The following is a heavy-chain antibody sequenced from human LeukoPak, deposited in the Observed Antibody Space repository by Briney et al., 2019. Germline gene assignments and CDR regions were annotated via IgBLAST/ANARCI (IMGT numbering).Heavy chain of an antibody. V-gene: IGHV3-21*01. CDR1: GFTFSSYS. CDR2: ISSSSSYI. D-gene: IGHD3-22*01. CDR3: ARDGGGYYYDSSGYYSPFDY. Sequence: GGSLRLSCAASGFTFSSYSMNWVRQAPGKGLEWVSSISSSSSYIYYADSVKGRFTIPRDNAKNSLYLQMNSLRAEDTAVYYCARDGGGYYYDSSGYYSPFDYWGQGTLVTVSS. J-gene: IGHJ4*02.